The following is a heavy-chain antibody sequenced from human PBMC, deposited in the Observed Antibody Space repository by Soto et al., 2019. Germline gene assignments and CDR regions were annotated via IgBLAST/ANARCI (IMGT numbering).Heavy chain of an antibody. D-gene: IGHD1-1*01. Sequence: ETLSLSCPVSGGSISGFYWSWIRKSAGKGLEWIGRIYATGTTDYNPSLKSRVMMSVDTSKKQFSLKLRSVTAADTAVYYCVRDGTKTLRDWLDPWGQGISVTVSS. V-gene: IGHV4-4*07. J-gene: IGHJ5*02. CDR2: IYATGTT. CDR1: GGSISGFY. CDR3: VRDGTKTLRDWLDP.